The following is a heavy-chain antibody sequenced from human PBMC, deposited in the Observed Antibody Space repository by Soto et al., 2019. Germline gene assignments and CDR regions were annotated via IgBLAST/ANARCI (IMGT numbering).Heavy chain of an antibody. Sequence: PSETLSLTCTVSGGSISSYYWSWIRQPPGKGLEWIGYIYYSGSTNYNPSLKSRVTISVDTSKNQFSLKLSSVTAADTAVYYCARDTGSVTMVRGVIEETNWFDPWGQGTLVTVSS. CDR3: ARDTGSVTMVRGVIEETNWFDP. V-gene: IGHV4-59*01. J-gene: IGHJ5*02. CDR1: GGSISSYY. D-gene: IGHD3-10*01. CDR2: IYYSGST.